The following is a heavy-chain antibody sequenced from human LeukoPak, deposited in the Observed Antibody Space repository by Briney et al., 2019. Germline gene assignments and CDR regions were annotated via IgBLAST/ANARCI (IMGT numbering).Heavy chain of an antibody. CDR3: AKFRSPQIRFLEWLFSD. D-gene: IGHD3-3*01. V-gene: IGHV3-23*01. J-gene: IGHJ4*02. Sequence: PGGSLRLSCTASGFTFSNFAMNWVRRTPGKGLEWVSSIVGNGGGGSTYYANSVKGRFTVSRDNSKNTLYLQMNSLRVEGTAVFYCAKFRSPQIRFLEWLFSDWGQGTLVTVSS. CDR1: GFTFSNFA. CDR2: IVGNGGGGST.